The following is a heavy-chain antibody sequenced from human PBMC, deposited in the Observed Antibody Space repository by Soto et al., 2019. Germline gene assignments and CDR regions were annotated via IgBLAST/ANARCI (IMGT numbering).Heavy chain of an antibody. Sequence: ESLKISCKGSGYTFTSYWIGWVRQMPGKGLEWMGIIYPLDSETTYSPSFQGRVTISVDDRSVFLQWSSLKASDTAMYYCARLHDTGLITGFDSWGQGTLVTVSS. D-gene: IGHD5-18*01. J-gene: IGHJ4*02. CDR1: GYTFTSYW. CDR2: IYPLDSET. V-gene: IGHV5-51*01. CDR3: ARLHDTGLITGFDS.